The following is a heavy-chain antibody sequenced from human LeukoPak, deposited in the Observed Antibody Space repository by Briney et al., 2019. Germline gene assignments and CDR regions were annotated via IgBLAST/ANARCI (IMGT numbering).Heavy chain of an antibody. V-gene: IGHV1-18*01. J-gene: IGHJ4*02. Sequence: GASVKVSCKASGYTFTSYGISWVRQAPGQGLEWMGWISAYNGNTSYAQKLQGRVTMTTDTSTSTAYMELRSLRSDDTAVYYCARERRSNIVVVTASYYFDYWGQGTLVTVSS. CDR2: ISAYNGNT. D-gene: IGHD2-21*02. CDR3: ARERRSNIVVVTASYYFDY. CDR1: GYTFTSYG.